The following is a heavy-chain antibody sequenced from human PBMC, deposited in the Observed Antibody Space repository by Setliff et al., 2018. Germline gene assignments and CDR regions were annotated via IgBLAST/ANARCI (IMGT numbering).Heavy chain of an antibody. CDR3: ARESTAKNFWGEYSDF. D-gene: IGHD3-3*01. CDR1: GYTFTTYY. J-gene: IGHJ4*02. V-gene: IGHV1-46*01. Sequence: ASVKVSCKASGYTFTTYYMHWVRQAPGQGLEWMGVINPSDGSTTYAQKFQGRVKMTRDTSTNTVYMQLSSLRSEDTAVYYCARESTAKNFWGEYSDFWGQGTLVTVSS. CDR2: INPSDGST.